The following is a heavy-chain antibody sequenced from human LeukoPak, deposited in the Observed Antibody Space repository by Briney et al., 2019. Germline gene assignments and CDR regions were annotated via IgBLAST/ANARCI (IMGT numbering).Heavy chain of an antibody. CDR1: GYTFTSYA. CDR3: ARDWSSPAFRLFDY. D-gene: IGHD1-26*01. V-gene: IGHV7-4-1*02. J-gene: IGHJ4*02. CDR2: INTNTGNP. Sequence: ASVKVSCKASGYTFTSYAMNWVRQAPGQGLEWMGWINTNTGNPPYAQGFTGRFVFSLDTSVSTAYLQISSLKAEDTAVYYCARDWSSPAFRLFDYWGQGTLVTVSS.